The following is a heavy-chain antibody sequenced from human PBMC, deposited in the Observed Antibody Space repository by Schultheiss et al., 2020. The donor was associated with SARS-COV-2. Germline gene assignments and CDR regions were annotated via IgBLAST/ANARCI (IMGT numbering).Heavy chain of an antibody. J-gene: IGHJ6*02. V-gene: IGHV3-21*01. CDR2: ISSSSSYI. CDR3: AREGDGYNWYYYGMDV. D-gene: IGHD5-24*01. CDR1: GFTVSSNY. Sequence: GGSLRLSCAASGFTVSSNYMSWVRQAPGKGLEWVSSISSSSSYIYYADSVKGRFTISRDNAKNSLYLQMNSLRAEDTAVYYCAREGDGYNWYYYGMDVWGQGTTVTVSS.